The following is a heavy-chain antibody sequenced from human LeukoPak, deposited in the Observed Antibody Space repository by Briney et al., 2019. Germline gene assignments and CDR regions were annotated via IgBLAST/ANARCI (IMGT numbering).Heavy chain of an antibody. CDR1: GYTFTSYG. Sequence: ASVKVSCKASGYTFTSYGISWVRQAPGQGLERMGWISAYNGNTNYAQKLQGRVTMTTDTSTSTAYMELRSLRSDDTAVYYCARDLNGRYQLLSNFDYWGQGTLVTVSS. V-gene: IGHV1-18*01. CDR2: ISAYNGNT. CDR3: ARDLNGRYQLLSNFDY. J-gene: IGHJ4*02. D-gene: IGHD2-2*01.